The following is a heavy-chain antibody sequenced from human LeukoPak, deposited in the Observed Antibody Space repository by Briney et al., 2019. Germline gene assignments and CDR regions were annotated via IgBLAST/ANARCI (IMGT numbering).Heavy chain of an antibody. Sequence: PSETLSLTCTVSGGSISSYYWSWIRQPPGKGLEWIGYIYYSGSTNYNPSLKSRVTISVDTSENQFSLKLSSVTAADTAVYYCARHLGCSSTSCYANDWYFDLWGRGTLVTVSS. CDR1: GGSISSYY. CDR2: IYYSGST. V-gene: IGHV4-59*08. J-gene: IGHJ2*01. CDR3: ARHLGCSSTSCYANDWYFDL. D-gene: IGHD2-2*01.